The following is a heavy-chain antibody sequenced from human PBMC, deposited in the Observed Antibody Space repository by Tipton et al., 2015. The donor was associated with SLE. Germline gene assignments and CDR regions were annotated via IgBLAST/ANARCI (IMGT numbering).Heavy chain of an antibody. CDR1: GFTFSNYA. CDR3: AKDSMVQGGLYYYYGMDV. J-gene: IGHJ6*02. D-gene: IGHD3-10*01. Sequence: SLRLSCAASGFTFSNYAMSWVRQAPGKGLEWVSGISWNSGSIGYADSVKGRFTISRDNAKNSLYLQMNSLRAEDTALYYCAKDSMVQGGLYYYYGMDVWGQGTTVTVSS. V-gene: IGHV3-9*01. CDR2: ISWNSGSI.